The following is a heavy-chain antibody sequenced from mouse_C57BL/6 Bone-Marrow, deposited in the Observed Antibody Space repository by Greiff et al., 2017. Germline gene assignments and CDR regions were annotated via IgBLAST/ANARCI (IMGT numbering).Heavy chain of an antibody. Sequence: VQLQQSGPVLVKPGASVKMSCKASGYTFTDYYMNWVKQSHGKSLEWIGVINPYNGGTSYNQKFKGKATLTVDKSSSTAYMELNSLTSEDSAVDYCARLGFYYYAMDYWGQGTSVTVSS. CDR3: ARLGFYYYAMDY. J-gene: IGHJ4*01. V-gene: IGHV1-19*01. D-gene: IGHD4-1*01. CDR1: GYTFTDYY. CDR2: INPYNGGT.